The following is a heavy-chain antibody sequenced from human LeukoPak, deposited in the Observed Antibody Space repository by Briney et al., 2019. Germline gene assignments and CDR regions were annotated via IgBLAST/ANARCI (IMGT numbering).Heavy chain of an antibody. CDR3: ARDDSSGYYQN. CDR2: INPSGGST. V-gene: IGHV1-46*01. D-gene: IGHD3-22*01. CDR1: GYTFTSYY. Sequence: ASVKVSCKASGYTFTSYYMHWVRQAPGQGLEWMGIINPSGGSTSYAQKFQGRVTMTRDTSTSTVYTELSSLRSEDTAVYYCARDDSSGYYQNWGQGTLVTVSS. J-gene: IGHJ4*02.